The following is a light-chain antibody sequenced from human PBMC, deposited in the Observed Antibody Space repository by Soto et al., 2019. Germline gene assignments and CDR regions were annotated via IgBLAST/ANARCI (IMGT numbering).Light chain of an antibody. CDR2: DAS. Sequence: EIVLTQSPATLSLSPGERASLSCRASQSVSNSLAWYQQKPGQAPRLLIYDASNRATGIPARFSGSGSGTDFTLTISSLEPEDFAVYYCQHRSTWPGTFGQGTKVEIK. CDR3: QHRSTWPGT. J-gene: IGKJ1*01. CDR1: QSVSNS. V-gene: IGKV3-11*01.